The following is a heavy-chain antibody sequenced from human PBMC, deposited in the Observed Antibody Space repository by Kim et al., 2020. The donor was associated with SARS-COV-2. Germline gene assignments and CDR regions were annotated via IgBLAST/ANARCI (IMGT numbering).Heavy chain of an antibody. CDR2: IYYSGST. CDR3: ARLSSSGLFDP. J-gene: IGHJ5*02. D-gene: IGHD6-6*01. Sequence: SETLSLTCTVSGGSISSSSYYWGWIRQPPGKGLEWIGSIYYSGSTYYNPSLKSRVTISVDTSKNQFSLKLSSVTAADTAVYYCARLSSSGLFDPWGQGTLVTVSS. V-gene: IGHV4-39*07. CDR1: GGSISSSSYY.